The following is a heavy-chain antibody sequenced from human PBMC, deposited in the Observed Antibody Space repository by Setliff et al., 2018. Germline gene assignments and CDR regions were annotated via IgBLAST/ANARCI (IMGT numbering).Heavy chain of an antibody. D-gene: IGHD3-3*01. CDR1: LGSFTGYY. Sequence: SETLSLTCSLELGSFTGYYWTWIRQVPGKGLEWIGGINHSGGINYNPSLKSRVTISVDTSQNQFSLKLSSVTAADTAAYYCASHPRVTIFGAVAFDYWGQGILVTVSS. V-gene: IGHV4-34*01. CDR2: INHSGGI. J-gene: IGHJ4*02. CDR3: ASHPRVTIFGAVAFDY.